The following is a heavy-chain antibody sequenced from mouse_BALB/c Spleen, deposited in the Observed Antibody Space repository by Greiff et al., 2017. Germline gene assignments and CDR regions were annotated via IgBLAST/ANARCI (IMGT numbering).Heavy chain of an antibody. CDR1: GYTFTSYW. CDR2: INPSTGYT. Sequence: VQLQQSGAELAKPGASVKMSCKASGYTFTSYWMHWVKQRPGQGLEWIGYINPSTGYTEYNQKFKDKATLTADKSSSTAYMQLSSLTSEDSAVYYCARRGDGYYFDVWGAGTTVTVSS. CDR3: ARRGDGYYFDV. V-gene: IGHV1-7*01. D-gene: IGHD2-3*01. J-gene: IGHJ1*01.